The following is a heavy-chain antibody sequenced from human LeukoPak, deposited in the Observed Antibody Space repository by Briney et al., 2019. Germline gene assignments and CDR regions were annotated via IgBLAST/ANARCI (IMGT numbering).Heavy chain of an antibody. CDR3: TTDPRNGYYFDY. CDR2: IKSNTDGGTA. V-gene: IGHV3-15*01. CDR1: GFTFSNAW. Sequence: GGSLRLSCAASGFTFSNAWMSWVRQAPGKGLEWVGRIKSNTDGGTADYAAPVKDRVTISRDDSKNTLYLQMNSLKTEDTAVYYCTTDPRNGYYFDYWGQGTLATVS. J-gene: IGHJ4*02. D-gene: IGHD1-1*01.